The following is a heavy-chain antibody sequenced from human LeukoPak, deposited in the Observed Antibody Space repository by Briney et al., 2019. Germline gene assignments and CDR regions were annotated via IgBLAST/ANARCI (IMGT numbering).Heavy chain of an antibody. V-gene: IGHV1-69*13. J-gene: IGHJ6*03. D-gene: IGHD1-26*01. CDR1: GGTFSSYA. CDR3: ARGGANRRVGARHYYYYMDV. Sequence: GASVKVSCKASGGTFSSYAISWVRQAPGQGLEWMGGIIPIFGAANYAQKFQGRVTITADESTSTAYMELSSLRSEDTAVYYCARGGANRRVGARHYYYYMDVWGKGTTVTVSS. CDR2: IIPIFGAA.